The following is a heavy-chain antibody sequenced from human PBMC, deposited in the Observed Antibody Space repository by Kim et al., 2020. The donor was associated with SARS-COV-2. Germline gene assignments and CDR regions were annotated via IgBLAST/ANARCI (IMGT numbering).Heavy chain of an antibody. D-gene: IGHD3-22*01. CDR3: AKGERITMIVVVSVFDY. CDR1: GFTFSSYA. CDR2: ISGSGGST. Sequence: GGSLRLSCAASGFTFSSYAMSWVRQAPGKGLEWVSAISGSGGSTYYADSVKGRFTIARDNSKNTLYLQMNRLRAEDTAVYYCAKGERITMIVVVSVFDYWGQRTLVTVYS. J-gene: IGHJ4*02. V-gene: IGHV3-23*01.